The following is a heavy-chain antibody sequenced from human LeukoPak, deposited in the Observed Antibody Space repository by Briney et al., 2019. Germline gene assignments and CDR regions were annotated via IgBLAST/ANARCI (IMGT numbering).Heavy chain of an antibody. D-gene: IGHD3-3*01. CDR1: GFTFSHYR. V-gene: IGHV3-7*01. CDR3: AREKAYNDFLSDLDY. J-gene: IGHJ4*02. CDR2: IKYDGAER. Sequence: GGSLRLSCAASGFTFSHYRMTWVRQAPGKGLEWLASIKYDGAERYYVDSIQGRFIISRDNARNSLFLQMNSLRAADTAVYYCAREKAYNDFLSDLDYWGQGTLVTVSS.